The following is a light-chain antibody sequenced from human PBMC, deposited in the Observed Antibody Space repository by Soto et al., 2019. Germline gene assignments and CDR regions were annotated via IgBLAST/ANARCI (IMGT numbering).Light chain of an antibody. CDR1: QSISSY. CDR2: DAA. V-gene: IGKV3-11*01. J-gene: IGKJ4*01. Sequence: EIVLTQSPATLSLSPGERATLSCRASQSISSYLAWYQQKPGQAPRLLIYDAAIRATGIPARFSGSGSGTDFTLTISSLEPEDFALYYCQQRSNWLTFGGGTRVEIK. CDR3: QQRSNWLT.